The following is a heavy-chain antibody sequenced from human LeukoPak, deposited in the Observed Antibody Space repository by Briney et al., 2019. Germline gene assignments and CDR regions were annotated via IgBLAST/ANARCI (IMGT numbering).Heavy chain of an antibody. D-gene: IGHD2-15*01. CDR2: IIPIFGTA. CDR1: GGTFSSYA. CDR3: AVVVVVAANAFDI. Sequence: ASVKVSCKASGGTFSSYAISWVRQAPGQGLEWMGGIIPIFGTANYAQKFQGRVTMTRDTSISTAYMELSRLRSDDTAVYYCAVVVVVAANAFDIWGQGTMVTVSS. V-gene: IGHV1-69*05. J-gene: IGHJ3*02.